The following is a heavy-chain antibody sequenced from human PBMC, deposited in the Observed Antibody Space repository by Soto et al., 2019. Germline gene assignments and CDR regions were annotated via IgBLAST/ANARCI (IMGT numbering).Heavy chain of an antibody. CDR2: ISGSGGST. D-gene: IGHD2-15*01. CDR1: GFTFSSYA. CDR3: AKSPMVVAANTLAPDYFDY. J-gene: IGHJ4*02. V-gene: IGHV3-23*01. Sequence: GGSLRLSCAASGFTFSSYAMSWVRQAPGKGLEWVSAISGSGGSTYYADSVKGRFTISRDNSKNTLYLQMNSLRAEDTAVYYCAKSPMVVAANTLAPDYFDYWGQGTLVTVSS.